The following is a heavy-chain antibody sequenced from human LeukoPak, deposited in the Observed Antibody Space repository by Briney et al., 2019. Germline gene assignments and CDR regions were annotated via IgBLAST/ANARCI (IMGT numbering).Heavy chain of an antibody. V-gene: IGHV1-2*06. J-gene: IGHJ4*02. Sequence: ASVKVSCKASGYTFTDYYIQWVRQAPGQGLEWMGRINPKSGGTEYAQGFLGRVTMTRDTSNSTAYMELTSLTSDAPAVYSCASHLASTSNWEFDFSGPGTLVTVSP. CDR2: INPKSGGT. D-gene: IGHD7-27*01. CDR1: GYTFTDYY. CDR3: ASHLASTSNWEFDF.